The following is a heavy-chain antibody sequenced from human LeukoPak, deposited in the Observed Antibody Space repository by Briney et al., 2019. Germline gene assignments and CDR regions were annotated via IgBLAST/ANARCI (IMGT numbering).Heavy chain of an antibody. CDR3: AREGPPYSGSYPLDY. CDR2: IYTSGST. V-gene: IGHV4-61*02. J-gene: IGHJ4*02. CDR1: GGSISSGSYY. D-gene: IGHD1-26*01. Sequence: SQTLSLTCTVSGGSISSGSYYWSWIRQPAGKGLEWIGRIYTSGSTNYNPSLKSRVTISVDTSKNQFSLKLSSVTAADTVVYYCAREGPPYSGSYPLDYWGQGTLVTVSS.